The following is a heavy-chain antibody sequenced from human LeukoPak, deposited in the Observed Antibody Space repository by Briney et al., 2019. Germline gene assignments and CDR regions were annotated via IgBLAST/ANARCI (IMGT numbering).Heavy chain of an antibody. V-gene: IGHV1-18*01. CDR1: GYAFTSYG. CDR2: ISAYNGNT. J-gene: IGHJ4*02. Sequence: ASVKVSCKASGYAFTSYGISWVRQAPGQGLEWMGWISAYNGNTNYAQKLQGRVTMTTDTSTSTAYMELRSLRSDDTAVYYCARDLPPGSLLDYWGQGTLVTVSS. CDR3: ARDLPPGSLLDY. D-gene: IGHD3-10*01.